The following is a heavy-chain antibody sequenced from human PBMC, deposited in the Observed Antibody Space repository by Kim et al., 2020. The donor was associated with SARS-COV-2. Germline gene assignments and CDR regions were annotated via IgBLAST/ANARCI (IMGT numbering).Heavy chain of an antibody. CDR3: VRRESTHHGPDMD. V-gene: IGHV3-73*01. J-gene: IGHJ4*02. CDR1: GFTFSDSA. Sequence: GGSLRLSCAASGFTFSDSAIHWVRQASGKGLEWVGRIRSKDDRYAANYAESVRGRFTVSRDESRSTAYLQMNSLKTEDTAVYYCVRRESTHHGPDMDWGQGTLVTVSS. D-gene: IGHD5-18*01. CDR2: IRSKDDRYAA.